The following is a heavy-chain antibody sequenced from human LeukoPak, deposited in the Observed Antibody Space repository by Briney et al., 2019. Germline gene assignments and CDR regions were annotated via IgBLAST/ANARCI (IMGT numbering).Heavy chain of an antibody. CDR3: ARGAVPNYFDS. D-gene: IGHD4-17*01. V-gene: IGHV3-21*01. Sequence: GGSLRLSCAASGFTISSYSMNWVRQSPGKGLEWVSSISSSTSYIYYADSVKGRFTISRDNAKNSLYLQMNSLRAEDTAVYYCARGAVPNYFDSWGQGTLVTVSS. CDR2: ISSSTSYI. CDR1: GFTISSYS. J-gene: IGHJ4*02.